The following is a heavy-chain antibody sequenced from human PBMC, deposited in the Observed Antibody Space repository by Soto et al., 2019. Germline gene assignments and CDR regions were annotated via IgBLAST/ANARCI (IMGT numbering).Heavy chain of an antibody. CDR1: GYTFTSYA. J-gene: IGHJ2*01. V-gene: IGHV1-3*01. D-gene: IGHD1-26*01. Sequence: QVQLVQSGAEVKKPGASVKVSCKASGYTFTSYAMHWVRQAPGQRLEWMGWINAGNGNTKYSQKFQGRVTITRDTSASTAYMELSILRSEDTAVYYCARGGSLYWYFYLWGSGTLVTVSS. CDR3: ARGGSLYWYFYL. CDR2: INAGNGNT.